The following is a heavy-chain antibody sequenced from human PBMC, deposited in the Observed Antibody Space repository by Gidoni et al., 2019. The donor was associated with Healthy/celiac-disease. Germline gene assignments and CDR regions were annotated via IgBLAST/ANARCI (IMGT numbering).Heavy chain of an antibody. D-gene: IGHD5-18*01. CDR1: GFTFDDYT. CDR2: ISWDGGST. Sequence: EVQLVESGGVVVQPGGSMRLSCAASGFTFDDYTMHWVRQAPGKGLEWVSLISWDGGSTYYADSVKGRFTISRDNSKNSLYLQMNSLRTEDTALYYCAKDRATAMGAYFDYWGQGTLVTVSS. CDR3: AKDRATAMGAYFDY. V-gene: IGHV3-43*01. J-gene: IGHJ4*02.